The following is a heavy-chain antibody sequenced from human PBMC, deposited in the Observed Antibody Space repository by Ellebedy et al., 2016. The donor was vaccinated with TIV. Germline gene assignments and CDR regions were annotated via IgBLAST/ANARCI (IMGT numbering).Heavy chain of an antibody. J-gene: IGHJ4*02. V-gene: IGHV3-9*01. D-gene: IGHD3-10*01. CDR1: GFKFGDYY. CDR2: ISKNSGSV. Sequence: SLKISCAASGFKFGDYYMYWVRQAPGKVLEWVSGISKNSGSVGYADPVKGRFTISRDNAKNSLYLQMNSLRGEDTALYYCAGSYNGSGSPDYWGQGTLVTVSS. CDR3: AGSYNGSGSPDY.